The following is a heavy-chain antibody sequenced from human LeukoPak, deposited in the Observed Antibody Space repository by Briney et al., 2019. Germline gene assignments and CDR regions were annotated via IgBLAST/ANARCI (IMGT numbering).Heavy chain of an antibody. CDR2: ISSSGSTI. Sequence: NSGGSLRLSCAASGFTFSDYYMSWIRQAPGKGLEWVSYISSSGSTIYYADSAKGRFTISRDNAKNSLYLQMNSLRAEDTAVYYCARGGQWLVRGYFQHWGQGTLVTVSS. J-gene: IGHJ1*01. CDR1: GFTFSDYY. CDR3: ARGGQWLVRGYFQH. D-gene: IGHD6-19*01. V-gene: IGHV3-11*01.